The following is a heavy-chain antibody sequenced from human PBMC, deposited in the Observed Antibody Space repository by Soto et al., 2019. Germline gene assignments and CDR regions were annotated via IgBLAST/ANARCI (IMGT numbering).Heavy chain of an antibody. D-gene: IGHD5-18*01. CDR1: GFTFSTFA. CDR3: ARDGDTYGYFKADY. CDR2: VSNDENKK. J-gene: IGHJ4*02. Sequence: SLRLSCAASGFTFSTFAMHWVRQAPGKGLEWVALVSNDENKKDYADSVKGRFTISRDNSKNTLYLQMSSLRAEDTAMYYCARDGDTYGYFKADYGGQETLVTVSS. V-gene: IGHV3-30-3*01.